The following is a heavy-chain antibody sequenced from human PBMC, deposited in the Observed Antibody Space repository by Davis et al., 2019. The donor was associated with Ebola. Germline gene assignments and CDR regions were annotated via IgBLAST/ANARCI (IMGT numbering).Heavy chain of an antibody. CDR3: AKEMKAFDGYDI. V-gene: IGHV3-30*18. Sequence: GGSLRLSCVASGFIFSAIGMHWVRQAPGKGLEWVAVISNDGRIKYHADSVKGRFTISRDNSKNTLYLQMNSLTADDAAVYYCAKEMKAFDGYDIWGQGTMVTVSP. J-gene: IGHJ3*02. CDR2: ISNDGRIK. CDR1: GFIFSAIG.